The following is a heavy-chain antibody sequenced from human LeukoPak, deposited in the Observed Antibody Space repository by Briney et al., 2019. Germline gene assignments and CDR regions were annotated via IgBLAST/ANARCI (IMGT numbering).Heavy chain of an antibody. V-gene: IGHV3-69-1*02. D-gene: IGHD3-16*01. Sequence: GGSLRLSCAASGLTLSDDYMTWVRQAPGKGLESVLIMTTSGNIESSSDSVKGRFTISRDNANNILHLQMNSLRAEDTGVYYCARLTYRMMLESLSPDPYYYIDIWGNGTTVTVSS. CDR1: GLTLSDDY. J-gene: IGHJ6*03. CDR3: ARLTYRMMLESLSPDPYYYIDI. CDR2: MTTSGNI.